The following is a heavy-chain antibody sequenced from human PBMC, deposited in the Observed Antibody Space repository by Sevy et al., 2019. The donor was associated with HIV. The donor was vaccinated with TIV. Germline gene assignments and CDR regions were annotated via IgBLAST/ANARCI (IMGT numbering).Heavy chain of an antibody. D-gene: IGHD6-19*01. Sequence: SETLSLTCTVSGVSINSGGDYWSWIRQQPGKGLEWIGYIYNSGSTYYNPSLESRITISDDTSKNQFSLKLTSVTAADTAVYYCARGRENNDGGSGLVDHWGQGTLVTVSS. CDR3: ARGRENNDGGSGLVDH. J-gene: IGHJ4*02. V-gene: IGHV4-31*03. CDR2: IYNSGST. CDR1: GVSINSGGDY.